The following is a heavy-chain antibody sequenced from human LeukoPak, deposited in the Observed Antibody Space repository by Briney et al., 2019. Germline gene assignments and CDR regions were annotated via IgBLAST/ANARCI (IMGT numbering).Heavy chain of an antibody. CDR1: GDTFSSYA. J-gene: IGHJ5*02. CDR3: ARGSGIAAAGTTDEDWFDP. D-gene: IGHD6-13*01. Sequence: GSSVKVSCKASGDTFSSYAISWVRQAPGQRLEWMGRIIPIFGIANYAQKFQGRVTITADKSTSTAYMELSSLRSEDTAVYYCARGSGIAAAGTTDEDWFDPWGQGTLVTVSS. V-gene: IGHV1-69*04. CDR2: IIPIFGIA.